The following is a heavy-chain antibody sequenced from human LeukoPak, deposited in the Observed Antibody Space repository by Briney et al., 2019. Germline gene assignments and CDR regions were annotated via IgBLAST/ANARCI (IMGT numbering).Heavy chain of an antibody. D-gene: IGHD6-13*01. Sequence: PGGSLRLSCAVSGFTFSSYSMNWVRQAPGKGLEWVSSISSSSSYIYYADSVKGRFTISRDNAKNSLYLQMNSLRAEDTAVYYCARGQIAAAGTFDYWGQGTLVTVSS. V-gene: IGHV3-21*01. J-gene: IGHJ4*02. CDR3: ARGQIAAAGTFDY. CDR1: GFTFSSYS. CDR2: ISSSSSYI.